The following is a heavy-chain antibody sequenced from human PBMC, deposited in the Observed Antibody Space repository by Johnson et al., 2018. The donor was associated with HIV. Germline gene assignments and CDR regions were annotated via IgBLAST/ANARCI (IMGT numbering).Heavy chain of an antibody. J-gene: IGHJ3*02. CDR2: ISYDGSNK. D-gene: IGHD1-26*01. Sequence: QVQLVESGGGVVQPRRSLRLSCAASGFTFSSYGMHWVRQAPGKGLEWVAVISYDGSNKYYADSVKGRFTISRDNSKNSLYLQMNSLRAEDTAVYYCARGGSYLTLDDAFDIWGQGTMVTVSS. CDR3: ARGGSYLTLDDAFDI. CDR1: GFTFSSYG. V-gene: IGHV3-30*19.